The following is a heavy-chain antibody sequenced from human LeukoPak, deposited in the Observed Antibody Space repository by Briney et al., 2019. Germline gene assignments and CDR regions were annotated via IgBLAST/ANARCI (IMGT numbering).Heavy chain of an antibody. Sequence: GASVKVSCEASGYTFTSYDINWVRQATGQGLEWMGWMNPNSGNTGYAQKFQGRVTITRNTSISTAYMELSSLRSEDTAVYYCARGLYCSSTSCFIYYYYYYYMDVWGKGTTVTVSS. CDR2: MNPNSGNT. V-gene: IGHV1-8*03. CDR1: GYTFTSYD. D-gene: IGHD2-2*01. CDR3: ARGLYCSSTSCFIYYYYYYYMDV. J-gene: IGHJ6*03.